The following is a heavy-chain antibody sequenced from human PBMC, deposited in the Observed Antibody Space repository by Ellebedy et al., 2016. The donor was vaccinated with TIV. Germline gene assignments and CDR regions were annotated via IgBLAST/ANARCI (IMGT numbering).Heavy chain of an antibody. CDR3: ARPSTMTTFDASDF. J-gene: IGHJ3*01. CDR1: GFIFNDSW. Sequence: GESLKISCAASGFIFNDSWMHWVRQTPGRGLEWVSAISGSGGSTYYADSVKGRFTISRDNSKKPLYLQLNSLRAEDAARYYCARPSTMTTFDASDFWGQGTMVTVSS. CDR2: ISGSGGST. V-gene: IGHV3-23*01. D-gene: IGHD4-17*01.